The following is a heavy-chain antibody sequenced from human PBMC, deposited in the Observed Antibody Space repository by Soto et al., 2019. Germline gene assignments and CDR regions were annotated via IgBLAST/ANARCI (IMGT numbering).Heavy chain of an antibody. J-gene: IGHJ5*02. V-gene: IGHV1-18*01. CDR3: VRGSPLADCGGDCYPQETWFDH. CDR2: ISAYNGNT. D-gene: IGHD2-21*02. Sequence: QVQLVQSGAEVKKPGASVKVSCKSPTYTFTNYGFTWVRQAPGQGLEWMGWISAYNGNTKYAQRLQDRVTMATDTSTTTAYMELRSLRYDDTAVYYCVRGSPLADCGGDCYPQETWFDHWGQGTLVTVSA. CDR1: TYTFTNYG.